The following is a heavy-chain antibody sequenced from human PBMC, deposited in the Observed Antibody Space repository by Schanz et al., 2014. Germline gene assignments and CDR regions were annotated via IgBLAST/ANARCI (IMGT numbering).Heavy chain of an antibody. CDR2: IIPILGME. Sequence: QVPLVQSGAEVTKPGSSVKVSCKASGGTFSSYAFSWVRQAPGQGLEWMGKIIPILGMENYAQKFQGRVTITPAISTRTDYMDLSSLRSDDTAVYYCARDIQYHYDTSGPVGAFDIWGQGTVVTVSS. CDR3: ARDIQYHYDTSGPVGAFDI. D-gene: IGHD3-22*01. V-gene: IGHV1-69*04. CDR1: GGTFSSYA. J-gene: IGHJ3*02.